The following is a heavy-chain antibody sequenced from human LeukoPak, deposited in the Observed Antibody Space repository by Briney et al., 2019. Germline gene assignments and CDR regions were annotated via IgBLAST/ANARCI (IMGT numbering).Heavy chain of an antibody. CDR3: ARHGSVRSPLGP. CDR1: GGSISGYY. V-gene: IGHV4-4*09. Sequence: SETLSVSCTVSGGSISGYYWSWIRQPPGKGLEWIGYIYATGSTTYNPSLKSRVTISVDTTKTRTSLNWRCVTAADTAVYYCARHGSVRSPLGPCGEGTLVTVSS. D-gene: IGHD3-10*01. J-gene: IGHJ5*02. CDR2: IYATGST.